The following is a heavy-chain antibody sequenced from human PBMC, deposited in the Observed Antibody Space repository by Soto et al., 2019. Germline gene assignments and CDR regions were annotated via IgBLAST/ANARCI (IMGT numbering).Heavy chain of an antibody. J-gene: IGHJ4*02. D-gene: IGHD2-2*01. Sequence: SETLSLTCTVSGGTISSYDWSWIRQPPGKGLEWIGYIYYSGSTNYNPSLKSRVTISVDTSKNQFSLKLSSVTAADTAVYYCARGPDYCSSTSCYVLNYWGQGTLVTVSS. CDR1: GGTISSYD. CDR3: ARGPDYCSSTSCYVLNY. CDR2: IYYSGST. V-gene: IGHV4-59*01.